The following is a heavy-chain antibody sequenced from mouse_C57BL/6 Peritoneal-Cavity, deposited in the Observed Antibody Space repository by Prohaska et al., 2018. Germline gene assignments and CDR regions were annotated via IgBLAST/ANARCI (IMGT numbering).Heavy chain of an antibody. D-gene: IGHD1-1*01. Sequence: MSCKASGYTFTSYTMHWVQQRPGQVLEWIGYINPSSGYTKYNQKFKDKATVSADKSSSTAYMQLSSLTSEDSAVYYCARSDITTVVADYWGQGTTLTVSS. CDR3: ARSDITTVVADY. CDR1: GYTFTSYT. CDR2: INPSSGYT. J-gene: IGHJ2*01. V-gene: IGHV1-4*01.